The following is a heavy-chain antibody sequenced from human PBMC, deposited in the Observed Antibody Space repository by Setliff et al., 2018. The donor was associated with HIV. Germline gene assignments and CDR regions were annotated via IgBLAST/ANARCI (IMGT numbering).Heavy chain of an antibody. V-gene: IGHV3-30*12. CDR1: GFNVEKSG. CDR2: MYYDGVTT. CDR3: ARGRVLEWLLNH. J-gene: IGHJ4*02. D-gene: IGHD3-3*01. Sequence: GGSLRLSCEASGFNVEKSGMHWIRQAPGKGLEWVAVMYYDGVTTYYADSVKGRFTISRDGSKNMIFLQMNSLRVDDAAVYYCARGRVLEWLLNHWGQGTQVTVSS.